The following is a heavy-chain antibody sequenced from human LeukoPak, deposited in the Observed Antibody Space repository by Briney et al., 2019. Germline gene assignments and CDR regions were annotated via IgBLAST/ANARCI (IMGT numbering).Heavy chain of an antibody. CDR2: ISTKTGNP. D-gene: IGHD1-1*01. CDR1: GYTFTNYS. CDR3: VTATGY. J-gene: IGHJ4*02. Sequence: GASVKVSCKASGYTFTNYSINWVRQAPGRGLEWLGWISTKTGNPRYAQAFTGHLVFSLDTSVTSAYLQITSLRADDTAVYYCVTATGYWGQGTQVTVSS. V-gene: IGHV7-4-1*02.